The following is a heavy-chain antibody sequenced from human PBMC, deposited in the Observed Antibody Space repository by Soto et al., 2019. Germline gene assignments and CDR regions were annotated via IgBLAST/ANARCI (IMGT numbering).Heavy chain of an antibody. V-gene: IGHV3-48*03. CDR1: GFTFSSYE. J-gene: IGHJ6*02. CDR2: ISSSGSTI. CDR3: ARERIPSNYYYGMDV. Sequence: GGSLRLCCAASGFTFSSYEMNWVRQAPGKGLEWVSYISSSGSTIYYADSVKGRFTISRDNAKNSLYLQMNSLRAEDTAVYYCARERIPSNYYYGMDVWGQGTTVTVSS.